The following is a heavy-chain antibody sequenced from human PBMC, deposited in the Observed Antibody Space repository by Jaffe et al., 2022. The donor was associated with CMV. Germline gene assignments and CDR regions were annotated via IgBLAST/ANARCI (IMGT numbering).Heavy chain of an antibody. CDR2: IYSGGST. V-gene: IGHV3-66*01. J-gene: IGHJ3*02. Sequence: EVQLVESGGGLVQPGGSLRLSCAASGFTVSSNYMSWVRQAPGKGLEWVSVIYSGGSTYYADSVKGRFTISRDNSKNTLYLQMNSLRAEDTAVYYCARETSIAVAGTIGFGAFDIWGQGTMVTVSS. D-gene: IGHD6-19*01. CDR1: GFTVSSNY. CDR3: ARETSIAVAGTIGFGAFDI.